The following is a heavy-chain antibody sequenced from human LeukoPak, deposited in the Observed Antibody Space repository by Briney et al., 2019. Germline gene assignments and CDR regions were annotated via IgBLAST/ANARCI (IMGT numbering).Heavy chain of an antibody. J-gene: IGHJ4*02. Sequence: ASVKVSCKASGYTFTGYYMHWVRQAPGQGLEWMGWINPNSGGTNYAQKFQGRVTMTRDTSISTAYMELSRLRSDDTAVYYCARGHIVVVTAMLYYFDYWGQGTLVTVSS. CDR2: INPNSGGT. D-gene: IGHD2-21*02. CDR3: ARGHIVVVTAMLYYFDY. CDR1: GYTFTGYY. V-gene: IGHV1-2*02.